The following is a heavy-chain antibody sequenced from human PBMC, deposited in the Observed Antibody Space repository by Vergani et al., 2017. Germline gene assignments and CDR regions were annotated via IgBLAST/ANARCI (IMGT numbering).Heavy chain of an antibody. J-gene: IGHJ5*02. CDR3: ARRSSSYYFDI. CDR1: GGSITYGAFY. V-gene: IGHV4-39*01. Sequence: QVQLQESGPGLVKPSENLSLTCTVSGGSITYGAFYWGWIRQSPGKGLEWIGSIYYSENKFYNPSLESRVTLSIDTTKNQFSLKLKSVTAADTAMYYCARRSSSYYFDIWGQGVLITVSS. CDR2: IYYSENK. D-gene: IGHD3-22*01.